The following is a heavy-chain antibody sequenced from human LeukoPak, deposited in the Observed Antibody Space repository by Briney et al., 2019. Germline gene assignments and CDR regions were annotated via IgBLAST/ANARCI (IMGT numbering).Heavy chain of an antibody. D-gene: IGHD5-24*01. V-gene: IGHV1-2*04. Sequence: ASVKVSCKASGYTFTGYYMHWVRQAPGQGLEWMGWINPNSGGTNYAQKFQGWVTMTRDTSISTAYMELSRLRSDDTAVYYCARDPGRDGYNSFYFDYWGQGTLVTVSS. J-gene: IGHJ4*02. CDR2: INPNSGGT. CDR3: ARDPGRDGYNSFYFDY. CDR1: GYTFTGYY.